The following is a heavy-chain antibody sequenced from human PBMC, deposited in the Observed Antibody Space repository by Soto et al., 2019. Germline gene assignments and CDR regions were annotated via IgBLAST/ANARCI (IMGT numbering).Heavy chain of an antibody. CDR2: INCRSNYK. J-gene: IGHJ4*02. D-gene: IGHD1-26*01. V-gene: IGHV3-21*01. CDR1: GFTFSTYT. Sequence: GGSLRVSCASSGFTFSTYTMNWVRQAPGKGLEGVSSINCRSNYKYYTDSVKGRFTISRDNAKNSLYLQMNRLRAEDTAVYYCAREDGIVGVTSAFYXWGLVTLFTVSX. CDR3: AREDGIVGVTSAFYX.